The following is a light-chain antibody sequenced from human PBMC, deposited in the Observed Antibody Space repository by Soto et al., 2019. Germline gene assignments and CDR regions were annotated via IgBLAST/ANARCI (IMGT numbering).Light chain of an antibody. CDR1: QSVGSSY. CDR3: LQYGSSPLT. CDR2: GAS. Sequence: IVLTQSPGTLSLCLGERATLSCRASQSVGSSYLAWYQQKPGQAPRLLIYGASSRATGIPDRFSGSGSGTDFTLTISRLEPEDFAVYYCLQYGSSPLTFGGGTKVDIK. V-gene: IGKV3-20*01. J-gene: IGKJ4*01.